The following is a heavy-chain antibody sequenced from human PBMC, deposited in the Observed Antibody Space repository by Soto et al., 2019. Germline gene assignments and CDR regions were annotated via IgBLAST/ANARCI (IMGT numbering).Heavy chain of an antibody. D-gene: IGHD3-9*01. CDR2: IYTSGTT. J-gene: IGHJ4*02. Sequence: SETPSLTCTVSGRSMSGYYWSWIRQPAGERLEWIGRIYTSGTTDFNPSLKGRVTMSVDTSKNQFSLKLTSVTAADTALYYCAREDYYDTGYYVVWGQGTQVTVS. CDR1: GRSMSGYY. CDR3: AREDYYDTGYYVV. V-gene: IGHV4-4*07.